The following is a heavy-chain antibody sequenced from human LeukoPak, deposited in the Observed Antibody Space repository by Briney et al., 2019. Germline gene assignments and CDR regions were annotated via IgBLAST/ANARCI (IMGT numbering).Heavy chain of an antibody. D-gene: IGHD6-19*01. CDR3: VRSSRVGQWLVGAFEI. J-gene: IGHJ3*02. Sequence: GGSLRLSCAASGFTFSNYAMSWVRQAPGKGLEWVSSISSSSSYIYYADSMKGRFTISRDNAKKSLYLQMNSLRVEDTAVYYCVRSSRVGQWLVGAFEIWGQGTMVTVSS. V-gene: IGHV3-21*01. CDR2: ISSSSSYI. CDR1: GFTFSNYA.